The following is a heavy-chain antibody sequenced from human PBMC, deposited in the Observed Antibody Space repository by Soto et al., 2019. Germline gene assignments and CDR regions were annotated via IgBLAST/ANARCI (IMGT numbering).Heavy chain of an antibody. CDR2: IYYSGST. V-gene: IGHV4-39*01. Sequence: SETLSLTCTVSGDSISSNNWYWGWIRQPPGKGLEWIGSIYYSGSTYYNPSLKSRVTLSVDTSKNQFSLKLSSVTAADTAVYYCARNGTNYYDSSGSKGYFDYWGQGTLVTAPQ. J-gene: IGHJ4*02. CDR1: GDSISSNNWY. CDR3: ARNGTNYYDSSGSKGYFDY. D-gene: IGHD3-22*01.